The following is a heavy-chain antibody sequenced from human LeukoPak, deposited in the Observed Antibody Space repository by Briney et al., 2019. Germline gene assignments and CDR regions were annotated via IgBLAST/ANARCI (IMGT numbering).Heavy chain of an antibody. Sequence: GGSLRLSCAASGFSFSSYSMNWVRQAPGKGLEWVSSISSSSHYIYYADSLKGRFTISRDNAKNSLYLQMNSLRAEDKAVYYCARGVNAKYYYYGMDVWGQGTTVTVSS. CDR2: ISSSSHYI. CDR1: GFSFSSYS. V-gene: IGHV3-21*01. J-gene: IGHJ6*02. CDR3: ARGVNAKYYYYGMDV.